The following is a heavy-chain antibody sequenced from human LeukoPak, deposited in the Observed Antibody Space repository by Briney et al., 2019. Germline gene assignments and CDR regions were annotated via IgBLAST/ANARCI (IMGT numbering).Heavy chain of an antibody. V-gene: IGHV3-7*01. D-gene: IGHD3-16*01. J-gene: IGHJ4*02. CDR2: INQDGSEK. CDR3: TRRLDE. CDR1: GLTFSNYW. Sequence: GGSLRLSCAASGLTFSNYWMDWVRQAPGKGLEWVANINQDGSEKNCLDSVKGRFTISRDNAQNSLYLQMNGLRVEDTAVYYCTRRLDEWGQGTLVTVSS.